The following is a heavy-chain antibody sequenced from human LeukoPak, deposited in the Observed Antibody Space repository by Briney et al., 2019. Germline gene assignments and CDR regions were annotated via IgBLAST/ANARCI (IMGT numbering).Heavy chain of an antibody. Sequence: GASVKVSCKASGYTFTGYYMHWVRQAPGQGLEWMGWINPNSGGTNYAQKFQGRVTMTRDTSISTAYMELSRLRSDDTAVYYCARDHSRSSPDYYMDVWGKGTTVTVSS. D-gene: IGHD2-2*01. J-gene: IGHJ6*03. CDR2: INPNSGGT. CDR1: GYTFTGYY. V-gene: IGHV1-2*02. CDR3: ARDHSRSSPDYYMDV.